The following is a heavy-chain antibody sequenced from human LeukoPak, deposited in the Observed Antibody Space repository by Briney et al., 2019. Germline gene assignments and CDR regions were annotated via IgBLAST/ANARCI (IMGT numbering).Heavy chain of an antibody. CDR2: IYYSGNT. CDR3: ARDAYGDYDAMFRYYYMDV. V-gene: IGHV4-59*11. D-gene: IGHD4-17*01. J-gene: IGHJ6*03. CDR1: GDSISIHY. Sequence: SETLSLPCTLSGDSISIHYWSCIPQPPGKELECMGYIYYSGNTNYIPSLKGRVNLSVDTSKQEFSLKLSSVPAADTAVYYCARDAYGDYDAMFRYYYMDVWGKGTTVTVSS.